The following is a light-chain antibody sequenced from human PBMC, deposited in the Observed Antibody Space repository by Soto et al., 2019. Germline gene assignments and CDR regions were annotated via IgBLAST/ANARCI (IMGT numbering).Light chain of an antibody. J-gene: IGLJ1*01. Sequence: QSALTQPASVSGSPGQSITISCTGTSSDVGGYNYVSWYQHHPGKAPQLMIYEVNNRPSGVSNRFSGSKSGNTASLTISGLQAEDEADYYCSSYRSSSTYVFGSGTKLTVL. CDR3: SSYRSSSTYV. V-gene: IGLV2-14*01. CDR2: EVN. CDR1: SSDVGGYNY.